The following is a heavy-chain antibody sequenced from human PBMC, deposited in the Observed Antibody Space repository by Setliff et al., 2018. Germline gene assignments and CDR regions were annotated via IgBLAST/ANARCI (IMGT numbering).Heavy chain of an antibody. Sequence: PSETLSLTCNVSGDPISRDYWNWIRQSPGKGLEWIGNIYNSGYTHYKPSLQSRATISVDTSKSQFSLNLSNVTAADTAVYYCASGLGFDYWGPGSLVTVSS. V-gene: IGHV4-59*08. CDR3: ASGLGFDY. D-gene: IGHD7-27*01. J-gene: IGHJ4*01. CDR1: GDPISRDY. CDR2: IYNSGYT.